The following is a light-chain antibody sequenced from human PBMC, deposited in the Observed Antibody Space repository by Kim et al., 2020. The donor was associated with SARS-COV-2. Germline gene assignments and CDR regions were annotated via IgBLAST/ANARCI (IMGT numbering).Light chain of an antibody. CDR1: QSVSSW. J-gene: IGKJ2*01. CDR3: QQYDSHPYT. V-gene: IGKV1-5*03. Sequence: DIQMTQSPSILSASVGDRVTTTCRASQSVSSWLAWYQQKPGKAPKLLISKASSLEGGVPSRFSGRGSGTEFTLTINTLQPDDFATYSCQQYDSHPYTFGQGTKLEI. CDR2: KAS.